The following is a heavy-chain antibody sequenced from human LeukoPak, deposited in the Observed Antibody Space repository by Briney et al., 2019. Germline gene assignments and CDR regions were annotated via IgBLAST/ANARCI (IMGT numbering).Heavy chain of an antibody. CDR2: INHSGST. Sequence: SETLSLTCAVYGGSFSGYYWSWIRQLPGKGLEWIGEINHSGSTNYNPSLKSRVTISVDTSKNQFSLKLSSVTAADTAVYYCACYSSSWYYYGMDVWGQGTTVTVSS. J-gene: IGHJ6*02. CDR1: GGSFSGYY. D-gene: IGHD6-13*01. CDR3: ACYSSSWYYYGMDV. V-gene: IGHV4-34*01.